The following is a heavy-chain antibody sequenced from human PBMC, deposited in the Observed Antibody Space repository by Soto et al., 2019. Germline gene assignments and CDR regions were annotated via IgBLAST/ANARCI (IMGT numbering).Heavy chain of an antibody. Sequence: PSETLSLTCTVSGGSISSGDYYWSWIRQPPGKGLEWIGYIYYSGSTYYNPSLKSRVTISVDTSKNQFSLKLSSVTAADTAVYYCARIAPYYYDSSGYYPYYFDYWGQGTLVIVSS. CDR3: ARIAPYYYDSSGYYPYYFDY. D-gene: IGHD3-22*01. CDR1: GGSISSGDYY. CDR2: IYYSGST. J-gene: IGHJ4*02. V-gene: IGHV4-30-4*02.